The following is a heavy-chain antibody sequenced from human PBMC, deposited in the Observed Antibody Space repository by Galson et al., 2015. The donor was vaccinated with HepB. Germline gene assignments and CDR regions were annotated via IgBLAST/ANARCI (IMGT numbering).Heavy chain of an antibody. D-gene: IGHD3-22*01. V-gene: IGHV3-74*01. J-gene: IGHJ4*02. Sequence: LRLSCAASGFTFSSYWMHWVRQAPGKGLVWVSRINTDGSSTNYADSAKGRFTISRDNAKNTLFLEMNSLRAEDTAVYYCVGSSGYPGYWGQGTLVTVSS. CDR3: VGSSGYPGY. CDR1: GFTFSSYW. CDR2: INTDGSST.